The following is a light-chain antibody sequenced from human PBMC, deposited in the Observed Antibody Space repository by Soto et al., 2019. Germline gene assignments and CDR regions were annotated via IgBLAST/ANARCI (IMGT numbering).Light chain of an antibody. CDR3: QQYSSMLA. Sequence: DIPMTQSPSSLSASVGDRVTIACQSSHDVSRNLNWFQQKPGEAPKLLIYDASNLERGVPSRFSASVSGTDFTFTISRLQPEDVAAYYCQQYSSMLAFGGGTEIELK. J-gene: IGKJ4*01. V-gene: IGKV1-33*01. CDR1: HDVSRN. CDR2: DAS.